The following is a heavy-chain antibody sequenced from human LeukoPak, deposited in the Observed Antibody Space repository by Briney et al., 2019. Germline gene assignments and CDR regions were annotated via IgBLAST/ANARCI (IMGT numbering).Heavy chain of an antibody. CDR3: ARDFSLQLFDY. CDR1: GFTFSSYG. V-gene: IGHV3-30*03. CDR2: ISYDGSNK. D-gene: IGHD5-24*01. J-gene: IGHJ4*02. Sequence: GGSLRLSCAASGFTFSSYGMHWVRQAPGKGLEWVALISYDGSNKYYADSVKGRFTISRDNSKNTLYLQMNSLRAEDTAVYYCARDFSLQLFDYWGQGTLVTVFS.